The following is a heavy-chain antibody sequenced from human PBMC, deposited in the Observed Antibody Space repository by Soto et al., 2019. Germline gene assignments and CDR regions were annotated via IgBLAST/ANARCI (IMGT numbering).Heavy chain of an antibody. CDR2: INSKTDGGTT. J-gene: IGHJ4*02. CDR1: GFTFGSYS. CDR3: TTAPATFDY. Sequence: PXGSLRLSCAASGFTFGSYSMTWVRQAPGKGLEWVGRINSKTDGGTTHYAAPAKGRFTISTDDSKNTLYLQMNSLKTEDTAVYYCTTAPATFDYWGQGTLVTVSS. V-gene: IGHV3-15*06. D-gene: IGHD1-26*01.